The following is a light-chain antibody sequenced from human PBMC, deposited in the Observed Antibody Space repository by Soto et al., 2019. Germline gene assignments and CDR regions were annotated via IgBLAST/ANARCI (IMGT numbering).Light chain of an antibody. CDR1: QSVSSN. J-gene: IGKJ1*01. V-gene: IGKV3-15*01. CDR2: GAS. Sequence: EIVMTQSPATLSVSPLEVASRSCRASQSVSSNLAWYQQKSGQAPRLLIYGASTRVTGIPARFSGSGSGTEFTLTISSLQTDDFATYYCQQYSRYSTFGQGTKVDIK. CDR3: QQYSRYST.